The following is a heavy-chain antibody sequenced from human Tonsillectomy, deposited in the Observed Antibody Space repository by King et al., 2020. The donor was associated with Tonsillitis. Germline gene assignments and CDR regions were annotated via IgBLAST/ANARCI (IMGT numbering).Heavy chain of an antibody. V-gene: IGHV4-39*01. J-gene: IGHJ2*01. D-gene: IGHD3-10*02. CDR1: GGSISSSSYY. CDR3: ASLEHVPMFWYFDL. Sequence: QLQESGPGLVKPSETLSLTCTVSGGSISSSSYYWGWIRQPPGKGLEWIGSIYYSGSTYYNPSLKSRVIISVDTSKNQFSLKLSSVTAADTAVYNCASLEHVPMFWYFDLWGRGTLVTVSS. CDR2: IYYSGST.